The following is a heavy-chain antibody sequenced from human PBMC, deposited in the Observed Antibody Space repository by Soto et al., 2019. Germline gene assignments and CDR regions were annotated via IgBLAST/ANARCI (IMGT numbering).Heavy chain of an antibody. D-gene: IGHD4-17*01. V-gene: IGHV3-33*01. J-gene: IGHJ6*02. CDR1: GFTFSSYG. CDR3: ARGAVTTYYYYGMDV. Sequence: GGSLRLSCAASGFTFSSYGMHWVRQAPGKGLEWVAVIWYDGSNKYYADSVKGRFTISRDNSKNTLYLQMNSLRAEGTAVYYCARGAVTTYYYYGMDVWGQGTTVTVSS. CDR2: IWYDGSNK.